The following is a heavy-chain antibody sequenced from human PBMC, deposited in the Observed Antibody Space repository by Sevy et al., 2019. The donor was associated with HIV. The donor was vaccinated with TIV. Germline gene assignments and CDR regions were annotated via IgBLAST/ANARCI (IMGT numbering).Heavy chain of an antibody. CDR3: ARGGRRIDVYNRKDAFDI. D-gene: IGHD1-20*01. CDR1: GFTFSSYE. Sequence: GGSLRLSCAASGFTFSSYEMNWVRQAPGKGLEWLSHISSSGSSMYYADSVKGRFTISRNNAKNSRYVQMNSLRAEDTDVYYCARGGRRIDVYNRKDAFDIWGQGTMVTVSS. V-gene: IGHV3-48*03. J-gene: IGHJ3*02. CDR2: ISSSGSSM.